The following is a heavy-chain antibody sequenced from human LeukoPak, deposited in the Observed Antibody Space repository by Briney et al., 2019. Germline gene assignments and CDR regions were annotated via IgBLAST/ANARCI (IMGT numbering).Heavy chain of an antibody. J-gene: IGHJ4*02. V-gene: IGHV3-30*18. D-gene: IGHD4-17*01. Sequence: GGSLRLSCAASGFTFSSYGMHWVRQAPGEGLEWVAVISYDGSNKYYADSVKGRFTISRDNSKNTLYLQMNSLRAEDTAVYYCAKPSVTSNYFDYWGQGTLVTVSS. CDR1: GFTFSSYG. CDR2: ISYDGSNK. CDR3: AKPSVTSNYFDY.